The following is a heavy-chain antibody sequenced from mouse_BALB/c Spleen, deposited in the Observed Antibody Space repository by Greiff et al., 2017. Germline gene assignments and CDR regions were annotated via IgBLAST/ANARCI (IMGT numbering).Heavy chain of an antibody. D-gene: IGHD2-4*01. CDR2: IYPGGGYT. CDR1: GYTFTNYW. V-gene: IGHV1-63*02. J-gene: IGHJ2*01. CDR3: ARRGYYDYDLDPGDAGY. Sequence: QVQLQQSGAELVRPGTSVKISCKASGYTFTNYWLGWVKQRPGHGLEWIGDIYPGGGYTNYNEKFKGKATLTADTSSSTAYMQLSSLTSEDSAVYFCARRGYYDYDLDPGDAGYWGQGTTLTVSS.